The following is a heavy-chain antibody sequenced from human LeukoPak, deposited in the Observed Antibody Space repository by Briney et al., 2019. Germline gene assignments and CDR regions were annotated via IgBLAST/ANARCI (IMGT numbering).Heavy chain of an antibody. V-gene: IGHV3-48*01. J-gene: IGHJ6*03. CDR3: ARVPYYYYYRDV. CDR1: GFTFSSYS. CDR2: ISSSSSTI. Sequence: GGSLRLSCAASGFTFSSYSMNWVRQAPGKGLEWVSYISSSSSTIYYADSVKGRFTISRDNAKNSLYLQMNSLRAEDTAVYYCARVPYYYYYRDVWGKGTTVTVSS.